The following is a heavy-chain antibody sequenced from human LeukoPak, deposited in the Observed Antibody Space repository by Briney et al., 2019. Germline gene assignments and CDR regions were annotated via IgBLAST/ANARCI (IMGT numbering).Heavy chain of an antibody. CDR1: GFTFRNYG. V-gene: IGHV3-23*01. CDR3: GTTGYSSRNY. CDR2: IGGSDGRT. D-gene: IGHD6-13*01. Sequence: GGSLRLSCAASGFTFRNYGMTWVRQAPGKGLEWVSSIGGSDGRTYYTDSVKGRFTISRDNSKNTLYLQMNSLRAEDTAVYYCGTTGYSSRNYWGQGTLVTVSS. J-gene: IGHJ4*02.